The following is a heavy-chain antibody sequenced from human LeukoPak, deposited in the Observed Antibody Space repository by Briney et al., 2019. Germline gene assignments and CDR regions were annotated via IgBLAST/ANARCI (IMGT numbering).Heavy chain of an antibody. CDR2: IYTSGST. CDR3: VSDSGGSYRYGFDY. Sequence: PSQTLSLTCTVSGGSISSGSYYWSWIRQPAGKGLEWIGRIYTSGSTNYNPSLKSRVTISVDTSKNQFSLKLSSVTAADTAVYYCVSDSGGSYRYGFDYWGQGTLVTVSS. J-gene: IGHJ4*02. V-gene: IGHV4-61*02. D-gene: IGHD3-16*02. CDR1: GGSISSGSYY.